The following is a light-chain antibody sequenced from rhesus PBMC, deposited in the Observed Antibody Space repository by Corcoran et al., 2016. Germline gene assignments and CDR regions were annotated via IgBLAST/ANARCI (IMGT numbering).Light chain of an antibody. CDR2: GAS. V-gene: IGKV3-17*02. CDR3: QQESNWSYS. CDR1: QSVSSR. J-gene: IGKJ2*01. Sequence: EIVMTQSPATLSLSPGERATLSCRASQSVSSRLAWYQQKPGQAPRLLIYGASRRVTGIPDRFTGRASWTGFSLPISSLEPEDVAVYFCQQESNWSYSFGQGTKVEIK.